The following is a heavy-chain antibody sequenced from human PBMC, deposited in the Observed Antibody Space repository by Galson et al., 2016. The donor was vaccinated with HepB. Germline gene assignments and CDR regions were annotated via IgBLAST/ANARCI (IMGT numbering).Heavy chain of an antibody. CDR3: ARLEITGSGNFFDV. CDR2: INYSGNI. D-gene: IGHD3-10*01. J-gene: IGHJ4*02. Sequence: SETLSLTCTVSGGSISSGRYYWTWVRQPPGEGLQWIGSINYSGNIYYDDFFKSRVSMSMGTSESQFSLKVRSVTAAGTSTYYCARLEITGSGNFFDVWGQGTLVIVSS. V-gene: IGHV4-39*01. CDR1: GGSISSGRYY.